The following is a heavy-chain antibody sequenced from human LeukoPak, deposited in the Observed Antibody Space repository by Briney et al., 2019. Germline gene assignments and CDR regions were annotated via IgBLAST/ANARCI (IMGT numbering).Heavy chain of an antibody. J-gene: IGHJ3*02. V-gene: IGHV3-53*01. CDR3: ARAREGCTNYAFDI. D-gene: IGHD2-8*01. CDR2: IYSGGSS. Sequence: PGGALRLSCAASGFTVSSSYISWGRQAPGKGLEWGSVIYSGGSSYYAESVKGRFTISRDNSKNTLHLQMNSLRAEDTAVYYCARAREGCTNYAFDIWGQGTMVTVSS. CDR1: GFTVSSSY.